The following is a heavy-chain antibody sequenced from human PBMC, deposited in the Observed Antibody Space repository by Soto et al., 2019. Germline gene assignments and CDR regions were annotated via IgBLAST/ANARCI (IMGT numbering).Heavy chain of an antibody. V-gene: IGHV4-4*09. CDR2: IFPTGTT. J-gene: IGHJ4*02. CDR1: GDSMNSEY. CDR3: ARCMGYDDSGRFDPTFDR. D-gene: IGHD3-22*01. Sequence: QVQLQESGPGLVWPSETLSLTCSVSGDSMNSEYWTWIRQTPGKGLEWIGYIFPTGTTNYNPSLKSRVIISVDRSKNQFSLDLFSVTAADTAIYYCARCMGYDDSGRFDPTFDRWGQGTRVTVSS.